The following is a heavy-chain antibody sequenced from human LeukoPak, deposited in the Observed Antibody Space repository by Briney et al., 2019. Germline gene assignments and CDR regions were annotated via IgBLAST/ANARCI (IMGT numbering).Heavy chain of an antibody. CDR1: GGSFSSSDYY. CDR2: IYYSGGT. CDR3: ARGGFDWNEVSGRWFDP. V-gene: IGHV4-39*07. J-gene: IGHJ5*02. D-gene: IGHD1-1*01. Sequence: PSETLSLTCTVSGGSFSSSDYYWGWIRQPPGKGLEWIGSIYYSGGTYYNPSLKSRVTISVDTSKNQFSLKVSSVTAADTAVYYCARGGFDWNEVSGRWFDPWGQGTLVTVSS.